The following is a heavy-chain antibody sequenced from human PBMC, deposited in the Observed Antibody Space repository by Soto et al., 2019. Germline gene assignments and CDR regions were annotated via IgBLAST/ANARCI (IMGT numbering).Heavy chain of an antibody. CDR2: INAGNGNT. Sequence: GASVKVSCKASGYTFTSYYMHWVRQAPGQGLEWMGIINAGNGNTRYSQKFQGRVTITRDTSASTAYMELSSLRSEDTAVYYCARDYVVVVAVNYYYYYMDVWGKGTTVTVSS. V-gene: IGHV1-3*01. J-gene: IGHJ6*03. CDR1: GYTFTSYY. CDR3: ARDYVVVVAVNYYYYYMDV. D-gene: IGHD2-15*01.